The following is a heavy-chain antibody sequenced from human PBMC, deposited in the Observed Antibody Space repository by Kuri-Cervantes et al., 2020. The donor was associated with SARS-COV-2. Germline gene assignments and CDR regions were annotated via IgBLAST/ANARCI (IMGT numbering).Heavy chain of an antibody. CDR2: ISGSGGRT. D-gene: IGHD3-22*01. J-gene: IGHJ3*02. Sequence: GGSLRLSCAASGFTLCSYAMSWVRQAPGKGLEWVSDISGSGGRTYYADSVKGRFTISRDNSKNTLYLQMNSLRAEDTAIYYCARDQSITMIVVVNRDAFDIWGQGTMVTVSS. CDR1: GFTLCSYA. V-gene: IGHV3-23*01. CDR3: ARDQSITMIVVVNRDAFDI.